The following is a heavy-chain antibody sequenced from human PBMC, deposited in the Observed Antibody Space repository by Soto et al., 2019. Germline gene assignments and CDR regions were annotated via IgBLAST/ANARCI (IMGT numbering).Heavy chain of an antibody. J-gene: IGHJ6*02. CDR3: ARRYSYGFSSHGMDV. V-gene: IGHV1-3*01. CDR2: INAGNGNT. Sequence: ASVKVSCKASGYTFTNYAMHWVSQAPGQRLEWMGWINAGNGNTRYSQKFQGRVTITRDTSASTAYMELNSLRAEDTAVYYCARRYSYGFSSHGMDVWGQGTTVTVSS. CDR1: GYTFTNYA. D-gene: IGHD5-18*01.